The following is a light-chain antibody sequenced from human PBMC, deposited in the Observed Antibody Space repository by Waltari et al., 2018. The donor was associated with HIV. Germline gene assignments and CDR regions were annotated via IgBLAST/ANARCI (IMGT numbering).Light chain of an antibody. CDR2: DNN. Sequence: QSVLPQPPSVSAAPGQKVTISCPGISNIGANYVSWYQQVPGTAPKLLIYDNNKRPSGIPDRFSGSRSGTSATLDISGLQPGDEADYYCGTWDYSLDSGVFGGGTKLTVL. CDR1: ISNIGANY. V-gene: IGLV1-51*01. CDR3: GTWDYSLDSGV. J-gene: IGLJ3*02.